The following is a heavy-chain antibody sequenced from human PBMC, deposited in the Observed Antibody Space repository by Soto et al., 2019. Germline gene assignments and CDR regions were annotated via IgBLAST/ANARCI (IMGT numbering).Heavy chain of an antibody. V-gene: IGHV3-23*01. D-gene: IGHD2-15*01. CDR2: ISGSGGST. CDR3: AKLSRVVVAATLDY. J-gene: IGHJ4*02. Sequence: EVQLLESGGGLVQPGGSLRLSCAASGFTFSSYAMSWVRQAPGKGLEWVSAISGSGGSTYHADSVKGRFTISRDNSKNTLYLQMNSLRAEDTAVYYCAKLSRVVVAATLDYWGQGTLVTVSS. CDR1: GFTFSSYA.